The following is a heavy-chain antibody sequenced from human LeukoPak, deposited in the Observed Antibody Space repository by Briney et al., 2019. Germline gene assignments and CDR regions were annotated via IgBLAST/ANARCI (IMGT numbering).Heavy chain of an antibody. CDR1: GFTFSSYA. J-gene: IGHJ4*02. D-gene: IGHD6-19*01. V-gene: IGHV3-23*01. CDR2: ISGSGGST. Sequence: GGSLRLSCAASGFTFSSYAMSWVRQAPGKGLEWGSAISGSGGSTYYADAVKGRVTISRNNYKTTLYLTMTSLRAEDTAVYYCAKDDGSGWYYFDYWGQGTLVTVSS. CDR3: AKDDGSGWYYFDY.